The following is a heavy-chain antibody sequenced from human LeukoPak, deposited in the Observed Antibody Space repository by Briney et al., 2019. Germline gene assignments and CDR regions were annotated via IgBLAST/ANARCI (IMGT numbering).Heavy chain of an antibody. V-gene: IGHV3-30-3*01. Sequence: GGSLRLSCAASGFTFSSYAMHWVRQAPGKGLEWVAVISSDGNNKYYADSVKGRFTISRDNSKNTLYLLMNSLRTEDTAVYYCPRDSGGNYGTFDYWGQGTLVTVSS. CDR1: GFTFSSYA. J-gene: IGHJ4*02. CDR3: PRDSGGNYGTFDY. CDR2: ISSDGNNK. D-gene: IGHD1-26*01.